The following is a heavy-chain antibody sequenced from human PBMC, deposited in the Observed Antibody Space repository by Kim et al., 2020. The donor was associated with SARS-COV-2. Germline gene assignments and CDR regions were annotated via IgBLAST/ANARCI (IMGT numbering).Heavy chain of an antibody. J-gene: IGHJ3*02. Sequence: GGSLRLSCAASGFTVSSNYMSWVRQAPGKGLEWVSVIYSGGSTYYADSVKGRFTISRHNSKNTLYLQMNSLRAEDTAVYYCAREHTYYDILTGYSHDAFDIWGQGTMVTVSS. D-gene: IGHD3-9*01. CDR3: AREHTYYDILTGYSHDAFDI. V-gene: IGHV3-53*04. CDR1: GFTVSSNY. CDR2: IYSGGST.